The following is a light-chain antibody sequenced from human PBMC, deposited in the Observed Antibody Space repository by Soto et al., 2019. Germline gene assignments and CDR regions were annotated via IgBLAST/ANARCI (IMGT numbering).Light chain of an antibody. V-gene: IGKV1D-13*01. CDR2: DAS. CDR1: QGIGSA. Sequence: AIPLTQSPSSLSASVGDRVTIACRASQGIGSALAWYQQKPGKPPKLLIYDASSLESEVPSRFSGSGSGTDFTLTISRLQPEDFATYYCQQFNNFPLTFGGGTKVEIK. CDR3: QQFNNFPLT. J-gene: IGKJ4*01.